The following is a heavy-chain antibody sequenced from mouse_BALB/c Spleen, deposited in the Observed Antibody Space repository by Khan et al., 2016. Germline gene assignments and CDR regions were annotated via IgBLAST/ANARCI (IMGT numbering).Heavy chain of an antibody. CDR1: GYSITSDYA. D-gene: IGHD4-1*02. Sequence: EVQLQESGPGLVKPSQSLSLTCTVTGYSITSDYAWNWIRQFPGNKLEWMGYIIYSGSTSYNPSLKSRISITRDTYKNQFFLQLNSVTTEDTATYYCARYQLADWYFDVWGAGTTVTVSS. CDR3: ARYQLADWYFDV. J-gene: IGHJ1*01. V-gene: IGHV3-2*02. CDR2: IIYSGST.